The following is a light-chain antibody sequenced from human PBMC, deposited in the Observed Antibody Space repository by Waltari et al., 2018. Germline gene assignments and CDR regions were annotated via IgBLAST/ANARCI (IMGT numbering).Light chain of an antibody. V-gene: IGLV2-14*03. CDR2: DVS. J-gene: IGLJ3*02. CDR1: SSDVGGYNY. CDR3: CSFTSRSTWV. Sequence: QSALTQPASVSGSPGQSITISCTGTSSDVGGYNYVSWYQHHPGKVPTLLIFDVSHRPSGVSNRFSGSKSGNTASLTISGLQAEDESDYYCCSFTSRSTWVFGGGTKLTVL.